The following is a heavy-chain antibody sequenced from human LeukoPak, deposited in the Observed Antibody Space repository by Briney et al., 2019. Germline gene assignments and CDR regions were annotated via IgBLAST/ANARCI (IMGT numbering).Heavy chain of an antibody. D-gene: IGHD1-26*01. Sequence: GGSLRLSCAASGFTFSSYSMNWVRQAPGEGLEWVSSISSSSSYIYYADSVKGRFTISRDNAKNSLYLQMNSLRAEDTAVYYCAIDIVGVTDFDYWGQGTLVTVSS. CDR3: AIDIVGVTDFDY. CDR2: ISSSSSYI. J-gene: IGHJ4*02. CDR1: GFTFSSYS. V-gene: IGHV3-21*01.